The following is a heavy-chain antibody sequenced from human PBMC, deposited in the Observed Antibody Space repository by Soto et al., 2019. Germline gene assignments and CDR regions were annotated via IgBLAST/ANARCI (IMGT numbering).Heavy chain of an antibody. Sequence: QVQLVQSGAEVKKPGSSVKVFCKASGGTFSNYTISWVRQAPGQGLEWMGGIIPVFGTTDYEQKFQGRVTITADGSTRTAYMMLSSLRSADTAVYYCARSSPYIVVRKPTGNQDYYGMDVWGQGTTVTVSS. CDR3: ARSSPYIVVRKPTGNQDYYGMDV. CDR1: GGTFSNYT. D-gene: IGHD2-2*01. CDR2: IIPVFGTT. V-gene: IGHV1-69*01. J-gene: IGHJ6*02.